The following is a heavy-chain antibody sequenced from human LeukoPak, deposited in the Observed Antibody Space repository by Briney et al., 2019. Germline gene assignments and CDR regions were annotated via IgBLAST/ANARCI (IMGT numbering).Heavy chain of an antibody. V-gene: IGHV3-30*18. CDR2: ISYDGSNK. D-gene: IGHD6-19*01. CDR3: TKMHGTGWYFFGN. Sequence: PGRSLRLSCAASGFSFRSYAMHWVRQAPGRGLEWVAAISYDGSNKYYADSLKGRFTISRDDSKNTLYLQMNSLRAEDTAIYYCTKMHGTGWYFFGNWGQGTRVTVSS. J-gene: IGHJ4*02. CDR1: GFSFRSYA.